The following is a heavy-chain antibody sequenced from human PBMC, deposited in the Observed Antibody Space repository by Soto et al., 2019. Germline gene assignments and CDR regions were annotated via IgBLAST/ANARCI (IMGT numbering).Heavy chain of an antibody. CDR3: VRDDSSSHYEYYGMAF. V-gene: IGHV1-18*01. Sequence: VKGAWKASGYAFTRDGISCVRQAPGQGLEWMGWISAYNGNTNYAQKLQCRVTMTTDTSTSTAYMELRSLRSDDTAVYYCVRDDSSSHYEYYGMAFWGQGTTVTVS. D-gene: IGHD6-6*01. CDR2: ISAYNGNT. J-gene: IGHJ6*02. CDR1: GYAFTRDG.